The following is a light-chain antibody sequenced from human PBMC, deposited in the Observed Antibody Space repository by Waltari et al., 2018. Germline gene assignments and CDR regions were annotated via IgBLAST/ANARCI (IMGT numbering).Light chain of an antibody. Sequence: EIVMTQSPATLSVSPGERATLSCRASQSVSSNLAWYQQKPGQAPRLRIYGASTRAPCVPARFSGSESGTEFTLAISSLQSEDFAVYYCQQYNNWPFTFGPGTKVDIK. CDR1: QSVSSN. V-gene: IGKV3-15*01. CDR2: GAS. J-gene: IGKJ3*01. CDR3: QQYNNWPFT.